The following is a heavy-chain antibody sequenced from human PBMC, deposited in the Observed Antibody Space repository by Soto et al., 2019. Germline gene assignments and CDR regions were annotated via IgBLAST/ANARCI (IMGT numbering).Heavy chain of an antibody. CDR2: IKSKTSGGTT. Sequence: PGGSLRLSCAASGFTFSKAWMSWVRQAPGKGLDWVGRIKSKTSGGTTDYAAPVKGRFAISRDDSKNTLYLQMNSLKTEETAVYYCNTDNGGGVSARDVTDYWGQGTLVTVSS. CDR3: NTDNGGGVSARDVTDY. V-gene: IGHV3-15*01. CDR1: GFTFSKAW. D-gene: IGHD6-6*01. J-gene: IGHJ4*02.